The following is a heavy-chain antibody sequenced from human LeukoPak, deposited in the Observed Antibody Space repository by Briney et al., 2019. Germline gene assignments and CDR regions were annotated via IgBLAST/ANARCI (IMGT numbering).Heavy chain of an antibody. D-gene: IGHD2-2*01. CDR3: ARAGYCSSTSCPFYGMDV. V-gene: IGHV3-11*05. CDR2: ISSSSSYT. Sequence: GGSLRLSCAASGFTFSDYYMSWIRQARGKGLEWVSYISSSSSYTNYADSVKGRFTISRDNAKNSLYLQMNSLRAEDTAVYYCARAGYCSSTSCPFYGMDVWGQGATVTVSS. J-gene: IGHJ6*02. CDR1: GFTFSDYY.